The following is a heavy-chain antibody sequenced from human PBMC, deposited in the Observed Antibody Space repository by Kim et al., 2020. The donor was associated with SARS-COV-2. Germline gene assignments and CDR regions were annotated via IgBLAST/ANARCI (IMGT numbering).Heavy chain of an antibody. J-gene: IGHJ6*02. CDR1: GFTFDDYA. V-gene: IGHV3-43D*03. D-gene: IGHD3-10*01. CDR2: ISWDGGST. Sequence: GGSLRLSCAASGFTFDDYAMHWVRQAPGKGLEWVSLISWDGGSTYYADSVKGRFTISRDNSKNSLYLQMNSLRAEDTALYYCAKTIAPLDYGSGSYYSRGVGGMDVWGQGTTVTVSS. CDR3: AKTIAPLDYGSGSYYSRGVGGMDV.